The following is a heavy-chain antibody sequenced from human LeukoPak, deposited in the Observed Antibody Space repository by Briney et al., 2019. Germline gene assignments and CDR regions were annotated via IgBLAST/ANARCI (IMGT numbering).Heavy chain of an antibody. CDR3: ARGGGYSGSFNDY. CDR2: IKQDGSEK. D-gene: IGHD1-26*01. J-gene: IGHJ4*02. CDR1: GFTFSSYW. V-gene: IGHV3-7*01. Sequence: GGSLRLSCAASGFTFSSYWMSWVRQAPGKGLEWVANIKQDGSEKYYVDSVKGRSTISRDNAKNSLYLQMNSLRAEDTAVYYCARGGGYSGSFNDYWGQGTLVTVSS.